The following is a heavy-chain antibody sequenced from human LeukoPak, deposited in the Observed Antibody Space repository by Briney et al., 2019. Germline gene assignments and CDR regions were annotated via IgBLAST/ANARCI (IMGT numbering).Heavy chain of an antibody. V-gene: IGHV3-9*01. D-gene: IGHD5-18*01. CDR1: GYTFDDYA. Sequence: GGSLRLSCEASGYTFDDYAMHWVRQAPGKGLEWVSAISWHSGSIGYADSVKGRFTISRDNGKNSLYLQMNSLRTEDTALYYCAKGHTYGLGESYLDFWGQGTLVSVSS. J-gene: IGHJ4*02. CDR3: AKGHTYGLGESYLDF. CDR2: ISWHSGSI.